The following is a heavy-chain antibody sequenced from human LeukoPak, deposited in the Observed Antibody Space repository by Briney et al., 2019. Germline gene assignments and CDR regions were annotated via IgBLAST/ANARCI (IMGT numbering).Heavy chain of an antibody. CDR2: ITAYNGNT. D-gene: IGHD1-26*01. CDR1: GYTFTSYG. CDR3: ARGSPSGSPIWVDY. V-gene: IGHV1-18*01. Sequence: ASVKLSCNAYGYTFTSYGISWVRQAPGQGLEWMGWITAYNGNTNYAQKLQGRVTMTTDTSTSTAYMELRSLRSDDTAVYYCARGSPSGSPIWVDYWGQGTLVTVSS. J-gene: IGHJ4*02.